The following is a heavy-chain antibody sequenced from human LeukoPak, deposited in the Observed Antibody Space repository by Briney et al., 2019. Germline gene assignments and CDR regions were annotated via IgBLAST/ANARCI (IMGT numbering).Heavy chain of an antibody. CDR1: GFTFSSYS. CDR3: ARDYVVPAVVGGGDAFDI. J-gene: IGHJ3*02. CDR2: ISSSSSYI. D-gene: IGHD2-2*01. Sequence: GGSLRLSCAASGFTFSSYSMNWVRQAPGKGLEWVSSISSSSSYIYYADSVKGRFTISRDNAKNSLYLQMNSLRAEDTAVYYCARDYVVPAVVGGGDAFDIWGQGTMVTVSS. V-gene: IGHV3-21*01.